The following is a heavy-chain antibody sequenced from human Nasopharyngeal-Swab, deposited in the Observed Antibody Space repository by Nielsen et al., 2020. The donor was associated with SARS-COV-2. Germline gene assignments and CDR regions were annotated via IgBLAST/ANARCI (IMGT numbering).Heavy chain of an antibody. CDR1: GFTFHQYY. J-gene: IGHJ5*02. Sequence: ASVKASCKASGFTFHQYYMHWVRQAPGHGLAGMGAITPSGGATNYARKFQGRVTMTRDPSTSTVYLDLISLKSEDTAVYFCAREPGGIVAPGRHFDPWGQGTLVTVSS. D-gene: IGHD6-13*01. CDR3: AREPGGIVAPGRHFDP. CDR2: ITPSGGAT. V-gene: IGHV1-46*02.